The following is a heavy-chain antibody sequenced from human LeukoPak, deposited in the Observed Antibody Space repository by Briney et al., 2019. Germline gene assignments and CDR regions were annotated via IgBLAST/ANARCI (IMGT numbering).Heavy chain of an antibody. CDR1: GFTLSSYW. Sequence: GGSLRLSCAASGFTLSSYWMRWVRQAPGKGLVWVSRINSDGSSTSYADSVKGRFTISRDNSKNTLYLQMNSLRAEDTAVYYCAKDGRAGWTHPYYFDYWGQGTLVTVSS. CDR3: AKDGRAGWTHPYYFDY. J-gene: IGHJ4*02. V-gene: IGHV3-74*01. D-gene: IGHD6-19*01. CDR2: INSDGSST.